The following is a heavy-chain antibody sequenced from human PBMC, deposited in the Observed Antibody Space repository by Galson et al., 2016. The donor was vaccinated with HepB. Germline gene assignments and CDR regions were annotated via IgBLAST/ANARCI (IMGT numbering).Heavy chain of an antibody. CDR3: ASGRGDSGYASFYGMDV. Sequence: SLRLSCAASGFTISSHYMSWVRQAPGKGLEWVSTIYSDGSTYYADSVMGRFTNSRDNSTNTLYLQMNSLRAEDTALYYCASGRGDSGYASFYGMDVWGQGTTVTVSS. J-gene: IGHJ6*02. V-gene: IGHV3-53*01. CDR2: IYSDGST. D-gene: IGHD5-12*01. CDR1: GFTISSHY.